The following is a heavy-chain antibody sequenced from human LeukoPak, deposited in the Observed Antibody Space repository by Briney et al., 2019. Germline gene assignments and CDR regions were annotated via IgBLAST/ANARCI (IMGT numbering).Heavy chain of an antibody. J-gene: IGHJ4*02. V-gene: IGHV3-74*01. CDR3: VTYGLGTYHLED. CDR2: INNDGSSA. D-gene: IGHD3-10*01. CDR1: GVTFSSYW. Sequence: QPGGSLRLSCAASGVTFSSYWMHWVRQAPGKGLVWVSRINNDGSSAYYADSVKGRFTISRDNAKNTLYLQMDSLRAEDTAVYYCVTYGLGTYHLEDWGQGTLVTVSS.